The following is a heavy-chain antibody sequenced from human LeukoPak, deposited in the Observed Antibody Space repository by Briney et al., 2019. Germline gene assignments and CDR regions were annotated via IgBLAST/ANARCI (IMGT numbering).Heavy chain of an antibody. CDR3: AKDRSSTWSFDY. Sequence: PGGSLRLSCAASGFTFNNDNMHWVRQAPAKGLEWVAVISSDGSNNCYADSVKGRFTISRDNSRNTLYLQMNSLIAEATAVYYCAKDRSSTWSFDYWGQGTLVTVSS. CDR1: GFTFNNDN. J-gene: IGHJ4*02. V-gene: IGHV3-30*18. CDR2: ISSDGSNN. D-gene: IGHD6-13*01.